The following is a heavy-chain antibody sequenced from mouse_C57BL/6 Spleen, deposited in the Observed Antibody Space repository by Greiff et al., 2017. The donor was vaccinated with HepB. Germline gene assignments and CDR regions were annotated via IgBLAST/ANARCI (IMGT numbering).Heavy chain of an antibody. CDR3: ARGNGYSHWYFDV. V-gene: IGHV1-55*01. J-gene: IGHJ1*03. Sequence: VQLQQPGAELVKPGASVKMSCKASGYTFTSYWITWVKQRPGQGLEWIGDIYPGSGSTNYNEKFKSKATLTVDTSSSTAYMQLSSLTSEDSAVYYCARGNGYSHWYFDVWGTGTTVTVSS. CDR1: GYTFTSYW. D-gene: IGHD2-3*01. CDR2: IYPGSGST.